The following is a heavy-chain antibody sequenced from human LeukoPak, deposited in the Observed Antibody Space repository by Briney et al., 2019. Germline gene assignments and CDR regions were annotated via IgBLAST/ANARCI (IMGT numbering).Heavy chain of an antibody. CDR2: INNDETDT. CDR3: ARSINGFYDL. V-gene: IGHV3-74*01. J-gene: IGHJ1*01. D-gene: IGHD2-8*01. CDR1: GFPFRSYW. Sequence: PGGSVSLLCGPSGFPFRSYWMLGVREARGGGVVGVSRINNDETDTLYAASAKGRFTISRDNAKITLSVQVNSLSADDTAVFYCARSINGFYDLGGQ.